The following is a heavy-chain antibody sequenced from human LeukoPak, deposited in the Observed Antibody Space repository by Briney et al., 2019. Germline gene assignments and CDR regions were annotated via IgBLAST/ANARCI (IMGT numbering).Heavy chain of an antibody. CDR3: ARDLAAAVGGTFDI. CDR1: GFTFSSYW. CDR2: IKQDGSEK. D-gene: IGHD6-13*01. J-gene: IGHJ3*02. V-gene: IGHV3-7*05. Sequence: GGSLRLSCAASGFTFSSYWMSWVRQAPGKGLEWVANIKQDGSEKYYVDSVKGRFTISRDNAKNSLYLQMNSLRAEDTAVYYCARDLAAAVGGTFDIWGQGTMVTVSS.